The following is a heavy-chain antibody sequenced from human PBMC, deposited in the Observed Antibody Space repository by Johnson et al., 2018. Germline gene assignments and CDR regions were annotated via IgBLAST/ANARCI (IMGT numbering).Heavy chain of an antibody. J-gene: IGHJ6*03. CDR3: VSSNIARASMAV. CDR2: IGSAGDT. CDR1: GFTLSYYD. V-gene: IGHV3-13*04. Sequence: VQLQESGGGVVQPGRSLRLSCAASGFTLSYYDMHWVRQVTGKGLEWVSAIGSAGDTYYAGSGKGRFNFSRKSAKNSLYLQMNSLRVGDTAVYYCVSSNIARASMAVWGKGTTVTVS. D-gene: IGHD6-13*01.